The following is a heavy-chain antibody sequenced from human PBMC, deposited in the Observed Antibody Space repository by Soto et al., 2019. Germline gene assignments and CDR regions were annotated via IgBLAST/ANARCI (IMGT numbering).Heavy chain of an antibody. J-gene: IGHJ4*02. CDR2: INPNSGGT. CDR3: ARGGYNYVGAFDY. V-gene: IGHV1-2*02. CDR1: GYTFTGSY. Sequence: ASVKVSCKASGYTFTGSYMHWVRQAPGQGLEWMGWINPNSGGTNYAQKFQGRVTMTRDTSISTAYMELSRLRSDDTAVYSCARGGYNYVGAFDYWGQGTLVTVFS. D-gene: IGHD3-22*01.